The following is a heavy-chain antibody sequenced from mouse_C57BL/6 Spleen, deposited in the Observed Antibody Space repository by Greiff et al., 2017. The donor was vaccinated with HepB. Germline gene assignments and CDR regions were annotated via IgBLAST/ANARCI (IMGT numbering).Heavy chain of an antibody. CDR2: IYPGDGDT. J-gene: IGHJ4*01. Sequence: VQRVESGAELVKPGASVKISCKASGYAFSSYWMNWVKQRPGKGLEWIGQIYPGDGDTNYNGKFKGKATLTADKSSSTAYMQLSSLTSEDSAVYFCARDGSSYEGAMDYWGQGTSVTVSS. CDR1: GYAFSSYW. CDR3: ARDGSSYEGAMDY. D-gene: IGHD1-1*01. V-gene: IGHV1-80*01.